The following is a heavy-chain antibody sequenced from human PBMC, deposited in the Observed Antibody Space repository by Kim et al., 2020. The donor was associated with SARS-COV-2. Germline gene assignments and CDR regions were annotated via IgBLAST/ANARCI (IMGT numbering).Heavy chain of an antibody. CDR3: AKRAVKFYDC. Sequence: GGSLRLSCAASGLTFRNYAMNWVRQAPGKGLEWVSAISGSGGTIYYADSVKGRFTISRDNSKNTLYLQMNSLRAEDTAVYYCAKRAVKFYDCWGQGTLVTVSS. V-gene: IGHV3-23*01. J-gene: IGHJ4*02. CDR1: GLTFRNYA. CDR2: ISGSGGTI.